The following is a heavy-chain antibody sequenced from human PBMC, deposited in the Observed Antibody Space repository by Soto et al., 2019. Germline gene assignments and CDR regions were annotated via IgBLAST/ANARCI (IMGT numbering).Heavy chain of an antibody. J-gene: IGHJ4*02. CDR3: ARVWHYDFWSGYSSYFDY. V-gene: IGHV4-34*01. CDR2: INHSGST. Sequence: SETLSLTCAVYGGPFGGYYWSWIRQPPGKGLEWIGEINHSGSTNYNPSLKSRVTISVDTSKNQFSLKLSSVTAADTAVYYCARVWHYDFWSGYSSYFDYWGQGTLVTVSS. CDR1: GGPFGGYY. D-gene: IGHD3-3*01.